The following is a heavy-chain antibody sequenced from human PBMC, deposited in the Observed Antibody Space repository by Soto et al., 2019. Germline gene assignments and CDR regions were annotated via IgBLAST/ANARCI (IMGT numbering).Heavy chain of an antibody. D-gene: IGHD1-26*01. CDR2: ISGGGGSA. CDR3: AKEGRAERALLHSDC. CDR1: GFTFDRYG. Sequence: EVQLLESGGGLVQPGGSLRLSCVASGFTFDRYGMNWVRQAPGKGLEWVSAISGGGGSAYYADSVRGRFTISRDNFKNSLYLQMNSLRVEDTAVYFCAKEGRAERALLHSDCWGQGTLVTVSS. J-gene: IGHJ4*02. V-gene: IGHV3-23*01.